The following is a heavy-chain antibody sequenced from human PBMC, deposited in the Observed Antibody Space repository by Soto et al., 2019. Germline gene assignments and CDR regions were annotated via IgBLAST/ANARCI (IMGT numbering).Heavy chain of an antibody. Sequence: GASVKVSCKASGGTFSSYAISWVRQAPGQGLEWMGGIIPIFGTANYAQKFQGRVTITADESTSTAYMELSSLRSEDTAVYYCALRPSSYYDSSGYPTQEGWFDPWGQGTLVTVSS. CDR1: GGTFSSYA. J-gene: IGHJ5*02. CDR3: ALRPSSYYDSSGYPTQEGWFDP. CDR2: IIPIFGTA. V-gene: IGHV1-69*13. D-gene: IGHD3-22*01.